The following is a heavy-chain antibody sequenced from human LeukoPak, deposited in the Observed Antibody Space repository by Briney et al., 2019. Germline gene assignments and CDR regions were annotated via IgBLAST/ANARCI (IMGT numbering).Heavy chain of an antibody. V-gene: IGHV1-2*02. Sequence: ASVKVSCKASRYTFTGYYMHWVRQAPGQGLEWMGWINSNSGGTNYAQKFQGRVTMTRDTSISTAYMELSRLRSDDTAVYYCARDPTENSIAAKHWFDPWGQGTLVTVSS. J-gene: IGHJ5*02. CDR1: RYTFTGYY. CDR2: INSNSGGT. CDR3: ARDPTENSIAAKHWFDP. D-gene: IGHD6-6*01.